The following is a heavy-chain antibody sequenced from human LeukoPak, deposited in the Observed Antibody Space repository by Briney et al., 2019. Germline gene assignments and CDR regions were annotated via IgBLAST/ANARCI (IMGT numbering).Heavy chain of an antibody. V-gene: IGHV3-53*01. CDR2: IYSGGST. J-gene: IGHJ3*02. CDR3: ARGKDDAFDI. Sequence: PGGSLRLSCAASGSMVSSNYMSWVRQAPGKGLEWVSVIYSGGSTYYADSVKGRFTISRDNSKNTLYLQMNSLRAEDTAMYYCARGKDDAFDIWGQGTMVTVSS. CDR1: GSMVSSNY.